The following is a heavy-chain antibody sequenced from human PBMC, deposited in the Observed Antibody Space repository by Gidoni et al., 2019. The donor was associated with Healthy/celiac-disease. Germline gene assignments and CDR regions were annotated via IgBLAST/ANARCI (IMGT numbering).Heavy chain of an antibody. Sequence: QVQLVQSGAAVKKPGSSVQVSCKASGYTFTSYAMHWVRQAPGQRLEWMGWINAGNGNTKYSQKFQGRVTITRDTSASTAYMELSSLRSEDTAVYYCATGGYYYGSGSYFLGYAYWGQGTLVTVSS. CDR1: GYTFTSYA. CDR3: ATGGYYYGSGSYFLGYAY. D-gene: IGHD3-10*01. CDR2: INAGNGNT. J-gene: IGHJ4*02. V-gene: IGHV1-3*01.